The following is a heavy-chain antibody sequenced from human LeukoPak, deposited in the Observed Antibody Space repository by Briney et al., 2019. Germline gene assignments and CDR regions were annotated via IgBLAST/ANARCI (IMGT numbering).Heavy chain of an antibody. CDR2: IIPIFGTA. V-gene: IGHV1-69*13. CDR3: ARYSGYDGGPYYYYYMDV. D-gene: IGHD5-12*01. Sequence: GASVKVSCKASGGTFSSYAISWVRQAPGQGLEWMGGIIPIFGTANYAQKFQGRVTITVDESTSTAYMELSSLRSEDTAVYHCARYSGYDGGPYYYYYMDVWDKGTTVTISS. CDR1: GGTFSSYA. J-gene: IGHJ6*03.